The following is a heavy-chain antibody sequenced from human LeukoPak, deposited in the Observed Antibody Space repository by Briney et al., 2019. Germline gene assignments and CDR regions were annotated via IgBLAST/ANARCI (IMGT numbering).Heavy chain of an antibody. J-gene: IGHJ4*02. CDR3: ARQVEEMATTYYFDY. V-gene: IGHV5-51*01. D-gene: IGHD5-24*01. CDR2: IYPGDSDT. Sequence: GESLKISCKGSGYSFTNYWIGWVRQMPGKGLEWMGIIYPGDSDTRYSPSFQGHVTISADKSINTAYLQWSSLKASDTAMFYCARQVEEMATTYYFDYWGQGTLVTVSS. CDR1: GYSFTNYW.